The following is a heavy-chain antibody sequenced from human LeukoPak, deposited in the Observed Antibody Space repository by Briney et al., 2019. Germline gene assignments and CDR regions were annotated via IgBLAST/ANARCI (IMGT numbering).Heavy chain of an antibody. V-gene: IGHV3-7*01. CDR3: AREGYSYADYFDY. J-gene: IGHJ4*02. CDR1: GFTFSSYW. Sequence: GGCLCPSCAASGFTFSSYWMNWVRQAPGKGLEWVANIKHYGSEKNYVDSVKGRFTISRDNAKNSLYLQMNSLRAEDTAVYYCAREGYSYADYFDYWGQGTLVTVSP. D-gene: IGHD5-18*01. CDR2: IKHYGSEK.